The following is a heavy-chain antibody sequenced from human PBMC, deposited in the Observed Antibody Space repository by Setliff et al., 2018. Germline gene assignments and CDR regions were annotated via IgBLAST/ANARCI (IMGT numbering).Heavy chain of an antibody. J-gene: IGHJ3*02. CDR3: ASSGYDVGGTFDI. V-gene: IGHV7-4-1*02. CDR1: GYTFTTYT. CDR2: INAYTGNP. Sequence: ASVKVSCKASGYTFTTYTMNWVRRAPGQGLEWMGWINAYTGNPTYAQGFTGRFVFSLDTSVSTAYLQISSLKAEDTAVYYCASSGYDVGGTFDIWGQGTMVTVSS. D-gene: IGHD5-12*01.